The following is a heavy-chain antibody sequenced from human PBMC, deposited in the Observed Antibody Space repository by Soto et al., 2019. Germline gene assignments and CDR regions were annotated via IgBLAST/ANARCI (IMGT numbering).Heavy chain of an antibody. D-gene: IGHD3-3*01. CDR2: MNPNSGNT. Sequence: GASVKVSCKASGYTFTSYDINWVRQATGQGLEWMGWMNPNSGNTGYAQKFQGRVTMTRNTSISTAYMELSSLRSEDTAVYYCARANYDFGTGDYYMDFRGKGTTVTVSS. CDR3: ARANYDFGTGDYYMDF. CDR1: GYTFTSYD. V-gene: IGHV1-8*01. J-gene: IGHJ6*03.